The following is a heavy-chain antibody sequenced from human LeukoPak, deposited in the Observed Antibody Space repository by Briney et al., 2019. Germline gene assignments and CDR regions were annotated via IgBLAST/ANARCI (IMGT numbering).Heavy chain of an antibody. Sequence: GGSLRLSCAASGFTFSSYGMHGVRQAPGRGLEGVAVISYDGSNKYYADSVKGRFTISRDNSKNTLYLQMNSLRAEDTAVYYCAKDVGGGDFATHYWGQGTLVTVSS. V-gene: IGHV3-30*18. J-gene: IGHJ4*02. D-gene: IGHD2-15*01. CDR2: ISYDGSNK. CDR1: GFTFSSYG. CDR3: AKDVGGGDFATHY.